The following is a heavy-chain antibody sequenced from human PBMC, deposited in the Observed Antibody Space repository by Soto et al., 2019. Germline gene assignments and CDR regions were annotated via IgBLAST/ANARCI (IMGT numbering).Heavy chain of an antibody. V-gene: IGHV4-34*01. CDR2: INHSGST. CDR1: GGSFSGYY. Sequence: ETLSLTCAVYGGSFSGYYWSWIRQPPGKGLEWIGEINHSGSTNYNPSLKSRVTISVDTSKNQFSLKLSSVTAADTAVYYCARGPYSNYYYYYGMDVWGQGTTVTVSS. J-gene: IGHJ6*02. D-gene: IGHD4-4*01. CDR3: ARGPYSNYYYYYGMDV.